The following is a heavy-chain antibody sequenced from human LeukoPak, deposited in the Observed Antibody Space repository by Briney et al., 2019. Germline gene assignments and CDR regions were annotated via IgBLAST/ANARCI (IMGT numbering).Heavy chain of an antibody. V-gene: IGHV4-59*08. CDR1: GGSINSYY. D-gene: IGHD5-24*01. CDR2: IYYSGNT. J-gene: IGHJ4*02. CDR3: ARRNRDGYFDY. Sequence: PSETLSLTCTVSGGSINSYYWSWIRQPPGKGLEWIGYIYYSGNTNYNPSLKSRVAMSVDTSKNQFSLKLSSVTAADTAVYYCARRNRDGYFDYWGQGTPVTVSS.